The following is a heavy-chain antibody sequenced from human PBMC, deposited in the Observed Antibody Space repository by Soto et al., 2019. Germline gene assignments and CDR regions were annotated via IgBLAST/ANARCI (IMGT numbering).Heavy chain of an antibody. D-gene: IGHD1-26*01. V-gene: IGHV4-30-4*01. Sequence: QVQLQESGPGLVKPSQTLSLTCTVSGGSISSVDYYWSWIRQPPGKGLEWIGYIYYSGSTYYNPSLKSRVTISVDTSKNQFSLKLSSVTAADTAVYYCARDEGVSGSYHGLFYWGQGTLVTVSS. CDR1: GGSISSVDYY. CDR2: IYYSGST. J-gene: IGHJ4*02. CDR3: ARDEGVSGSYHGLFY.